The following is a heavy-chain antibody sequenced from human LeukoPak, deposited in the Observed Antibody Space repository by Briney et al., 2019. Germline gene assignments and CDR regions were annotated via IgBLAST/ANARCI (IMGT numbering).Heavy chain of an antibody. CDR2: ISYDGSNK. J-gene: IGHJ4*02. CDR3: ARDPSALTTVVTFFYY. V-gene: IGHV3-30-3*01. Sequence: GGSLRLSCAASGFTFSSYAMHWVRQAPGKGLEWVAVISYDGSNKYYADSVKGRFTISRDNSKNTLYLQMNSLRAEDTAVYYCARDPSALTTVVTFFYYWGQGTLVTVSS. D-gene: IGHD4-23*01. CDR1: GFTFSSYA.